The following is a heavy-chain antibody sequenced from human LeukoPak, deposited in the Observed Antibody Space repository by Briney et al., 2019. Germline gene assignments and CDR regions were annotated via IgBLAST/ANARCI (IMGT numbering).Heavy chain of an antibody. Sequence: GGSLRLSCAASGFTFSSYAMHWVRQAPGKGLEWVAVISYDGSNKYYAVSVKGRFTISRDNSKNTLYLQMNSLRAEDTAVYYCARDWKLDYWGQGTLVTVSS. CDR3: ARDWKLDY. D-gene: IGHD1-1*01. CDR1: GFTFSSYA. CDR2: ISYDGSNK. J-gene: IGHJ4*02. V-gene: IGHV3-30*04.